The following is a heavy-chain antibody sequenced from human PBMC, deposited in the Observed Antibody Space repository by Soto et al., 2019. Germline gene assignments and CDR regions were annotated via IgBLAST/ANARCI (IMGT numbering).Heavy chain of an antibody. D-gene: IGHD6-6*01. CDR3: AAWSQLGALVDFDY. J-gene: IGHJ4*02. Sequence: ASVKVYCKAAGFTFTSSAVQWGRQARGQRLEWIGWIVVGSGNTNYAQKFQERVTITRDMSTSTAYMELSSLRSEDTAVYYCAAWSQLGALVDFDYWGQGTLVTVSS. CDR1: GFTFTSSA. CDR2: IVVGSGNT. V-gene: IGHV1-58*01.